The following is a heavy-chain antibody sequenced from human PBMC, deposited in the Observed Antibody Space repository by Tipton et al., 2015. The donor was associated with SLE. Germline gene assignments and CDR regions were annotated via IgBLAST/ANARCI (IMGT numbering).Heavy chain of an antibody. V-gene: IGHV4-39*01. J-gene: IGHJ3*02. Sequence: TLSLTCTVSGDSISSSFYFWVWIRQPPGKGLEWIASMYSGGSTDYNPSLKSRVTMSLDTSNNQFSLKLSSVTAADTAVYFCARQAYLCSTTSCPMNPDAFDIWGQGTMVTVSS. CDR2: MYSGGST. CDR1: GDSISSSFYF. CDR3: ARQAYLCSTTSCPMNPDAFDI. D-gene: IGHD2-2*01.